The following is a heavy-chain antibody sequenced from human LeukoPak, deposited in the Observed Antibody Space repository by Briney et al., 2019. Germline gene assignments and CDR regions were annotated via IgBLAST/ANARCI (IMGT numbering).Heavy chain of an antibody. CDR1: GFTFSSYG. CDR3: ARGYYYRTTGYWSIDY. V-gene: IGHV3-33*01. D-gene: IGHD3-22*01. J-gene: IGHJ4*02. Sequence: PGGSLRLSCAASGFTFSSYGMHWVRQAPGKGLEWVALIWYDGGNKYYADSVKGRYTISRDNSKNTLYLQMSSLRTEDTAVYYCARGYYYRTTGYWSIDYWGQGTLVTVSS. CDR2: IWYDGGNK.